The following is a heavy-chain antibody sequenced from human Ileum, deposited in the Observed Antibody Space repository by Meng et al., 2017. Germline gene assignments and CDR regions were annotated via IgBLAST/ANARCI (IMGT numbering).Heavy chain of an antibody. CDR3: AGHTELDC. CDR1: EFTVSNNY. V-gene: IGHV3-66*04. J-gene: IGHJ4*02. Sequence: EVQLVESGGGLVQPRGYLRCSCAASEFTVSNNYMSWVRQAPGKGLEWVSLIYSGGNTKYADSVKDRFTISRDNSKNTLYLQMNSLRAEDTAVYYCAGHTELDCWGQGALVTVSS. CDR2: IYSGGNT. D-gene: IGHD1-7*01.